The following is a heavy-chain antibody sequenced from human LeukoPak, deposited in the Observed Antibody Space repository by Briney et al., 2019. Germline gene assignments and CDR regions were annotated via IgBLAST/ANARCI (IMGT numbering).Heavy chain of an antibody. Sequence: GSLRLSCAASGFTFNNHWMSWVRQAPGKGLEWVANIRHDGSDKKYVDSVKGRLTISRDNAENSLFLQMNSLRAEDTAVYYCARRITIAAAGWGYGMDVWGQGTTVTVSS. CDR3: ARRITIAAAGWGYGMDV. D-gene: IGHD6-13*01. CDR2: IRHDGSDK. J-gene: IGHJ6*02. V-gene: IGHV3-7*03. CDR1: GFTFNNHW.